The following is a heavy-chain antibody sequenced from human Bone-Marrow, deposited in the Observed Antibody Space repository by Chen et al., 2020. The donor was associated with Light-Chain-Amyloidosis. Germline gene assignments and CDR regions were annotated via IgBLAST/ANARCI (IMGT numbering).Heavy chain of an antibody. D-gene: IGHD6-19*01. V-gene: IGHV3-33*06. Sequence: QVQLVESGGGVVQPGKSLRLSCAASGFTFSTYAMHWVRQAPGKGLEWVGVIGYDGSKKYYADSVKGRFTISRDNSKNALYLQMNSLRVEDTAVYYCTKSPIAVTGAYFQHWGQGTPVSVSS. J-gene: IGHJ1*01. CDR3: TKSPIAVTGAYFQH. CDR1: GFTFSTYA. CDR2: IGYDGSKK.